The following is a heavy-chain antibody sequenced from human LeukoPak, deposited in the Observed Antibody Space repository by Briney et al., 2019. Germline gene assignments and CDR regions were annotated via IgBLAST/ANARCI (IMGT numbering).Heavy chain of an antibody. CDR3: AKTFKDGWGSYRYFGDY. CDR2: ISGSGGST. J-gene: IGHJ4*02. CDR1: GFTFSSYA. D-gene: IGHD3-16*02. Sequence: PGGSLRLSCAASGFTFSSYAMSRVRQAPGKGLEWVSAISGSGGSTYYADSVKGRFTISRDNSKNTLYLQMNSLRAEDTAVYYCAKTFKDGWGSYRYFGDYWGQGTLVTVSS. V-gene: IGHV3-23*01.